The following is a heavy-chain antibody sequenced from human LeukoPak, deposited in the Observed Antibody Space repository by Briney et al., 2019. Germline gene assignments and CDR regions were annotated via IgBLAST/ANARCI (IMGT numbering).Heavy chain of an antibody. Sequence: GESLKISCKGSGYSFTSYWIGWVRQMPGKGLEWLGIIYPYDSETRYSPSFQGQVTISADKSISTAYLQWSSLKASDTAMYYCARLNGYSSGYSGYAFDIWGQGTMVTVSS. V-gene: IGHV5-51*01. D-gene: IGHD3-22*01. CDR2: IYPYDSET. CDR1: GYSFTSYW. J-gene: IGHJ3*02. CDR3: ARLNGYSSGYSGYAFDI.